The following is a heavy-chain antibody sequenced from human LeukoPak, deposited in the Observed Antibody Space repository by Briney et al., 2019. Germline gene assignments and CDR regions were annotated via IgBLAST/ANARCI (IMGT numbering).Heavy chain of an antibody. J-gene: IGHJ6*02. Sequence: PGGSLRLSCAASGFTFSSYSMNWVRQAPGKGLEWVSSISSSSSYIYYADSVKGRFTISGDNAKNSLYLQMNSLRAENTAVYYCARDRRDYSKNYYGMDVWGQGTTVTVSS. CDR1: GFTFSSYS. D-gene: IGHD4-11*01. V-gene: IGHV3-21*01. CDR2: ISSSSSYI. CDR3: ARDRRDYSKNYYGMDV.